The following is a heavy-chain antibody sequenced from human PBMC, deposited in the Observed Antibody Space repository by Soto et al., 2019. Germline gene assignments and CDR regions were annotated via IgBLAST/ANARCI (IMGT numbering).Heavy chain of an antibody. CDR1: GFTFSSYS. Sequence: EVQLVESGGGLVKPGGSLRLSRAASGFTFSSYSMNWVRQAPGKGLEWVSSISGSSGYIYYADSVKGRFTISRDNAKNSLYLQMNSLRAEDTAVYYCARRPSGMDIVVVRYFDLWGRGTLVTVSS. V-gene: IGHV3-21*01. CDR3: ARRPSGMDIVVVRYFDL. CDR2: ISGSSGYI. D-gene: IGHD2-2*03. J-gene: IGHJ2*01.